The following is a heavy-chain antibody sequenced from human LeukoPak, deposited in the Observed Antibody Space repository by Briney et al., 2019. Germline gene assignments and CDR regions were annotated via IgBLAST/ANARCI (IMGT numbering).Heavy chain of an antibody. Sequence: SETLSLTCAVYGGSFSGYYWSWIRQPPGKGLEWIGEIDHSGSTNYNPSLKSRVTISVDTSKNQFSLKLSSVTAADTAVYYCARSQGYYDFWSGYYTGYYFDYWGQGTLVTVSS. CDR2: IDHSGST. J-gene: IGHJ4*02. CDR1: GGSFSGYY. CDR3: ARSQGYYDFWSGYYTGYYFDY. V-gene: IGHV4-34*01. D-gene: IGHD3-3*01.